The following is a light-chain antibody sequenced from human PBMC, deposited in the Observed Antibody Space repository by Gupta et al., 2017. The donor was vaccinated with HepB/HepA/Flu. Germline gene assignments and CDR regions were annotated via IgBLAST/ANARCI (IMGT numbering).Light chain of an antibody. V-gene: IGKV3-20*01. CDR3: QHYGSSYL. J-gene: IGKJ3*01. Sequence: EIVLTQSPGTLSLSPGERATLSCRASQSVSSSYLAWYQQKPGQAPRLIIYGASSRATGIPGMFSGSGSGKDFTLTSIRPEHEYFAVYYWQHYGSSYLFGHGTXVDIK. CDR1: QSVSSSY. CDR2: GAS.